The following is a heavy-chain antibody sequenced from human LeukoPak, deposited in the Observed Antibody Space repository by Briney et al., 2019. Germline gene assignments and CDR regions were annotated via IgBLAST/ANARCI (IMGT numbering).Heavy chain of an antibody. V-gene: IGHV3-48*01. D-gene: IGHD4-17*01. J-gene: IGHJ4*02. Sequence: GGSLRLSCAASGFTFSSYSMNWARQAPGKGLEWVSYISYSSSTICYADSVKGRFTISRDNGKNSLYLQMNSLRAEDTAVYYCARDRLHYGEYEKTFDYWGQGTLVTVSS. CDR3: ARDRLHYGEYEKTFDY. CDR1: GFTFSSYS. CDR2: ISYSSSTI.